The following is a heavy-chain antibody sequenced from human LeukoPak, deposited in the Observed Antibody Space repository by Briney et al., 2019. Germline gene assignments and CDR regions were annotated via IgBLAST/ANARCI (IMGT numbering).Heavy chain of an antibody. J-gene: IGHJ4*02. CDR3: ARAETRHFDWLLGFGY. V-gene: IGHV4-4*07. CDR1: GGSISSYY. CDR2: IYTSGST. Sequence: PSETLSLTCTVSGGSISSYYWSWIRQPAGKGLEWIWRIYTSGSTNYNPSLKSRVTMSVDTSKNQFSLKLSSVTAADTAVYYCARAETRHFDWLLGFGYWGQGILVNVSP. D-gene: IGHD3-9*01.